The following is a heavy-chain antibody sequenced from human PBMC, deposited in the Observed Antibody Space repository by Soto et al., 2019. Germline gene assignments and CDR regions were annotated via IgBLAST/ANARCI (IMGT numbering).Heavy chain of an antibody. Sequence: QVQLVESGGGVVQPGGSLRLSCASSGFTFSTYAMHWVRQAPGKGLEWVELISYDGTRTYFADSLKGRFTISRDNSKNTLFLQMNSLRSADTAVYYCARLTITGADYYYGMDVWGQGTTVTVSS. V-gene: IGHV3-30-3*01. CDR1: GFTFSTYA. CDR2: ISYDGTRT. D-gene: IGHD1-20*01. J-gene: IGHJ6*02. CDR3: ARLTITGADYYYGMDV.